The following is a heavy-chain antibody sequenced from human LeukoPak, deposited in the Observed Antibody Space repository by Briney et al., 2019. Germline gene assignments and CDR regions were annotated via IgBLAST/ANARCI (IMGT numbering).Heavy chain of an antibody. J-gene: IGHJ4*02. Sequence: GGSLRLSRAASGFTFSSYWMHWVRQAPGKGLVWVSRINSDGSSTSYADSVKGRFTISRDNAKNTLYLQMNSLRAEDTAVYYCARKGGYGLDFDYWGQGTLVTVSS. CDR3: ARKGGYGLDFDY. V-gene: IGHV3-74*01. D-gene: IGHD5-18*01. CDR2: INSDGSST. CDR1: GFTFSSYW.